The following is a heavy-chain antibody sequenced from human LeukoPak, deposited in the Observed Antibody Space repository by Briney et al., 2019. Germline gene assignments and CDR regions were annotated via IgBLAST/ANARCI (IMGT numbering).Heavy chain of an antibody. D-gene: IGHD3-22*01. CDR2: ISSSSSTI. Sequence: GGSLRLSCAASGFTFSSYRMNWVRQAPGKGLEWVSYISSSSSTIYYADSVQGRFIISRDNAKNSLYLQMNSLRAEDTAVYYCARAEYDSSGYYGDYWGQGTLVTVSS. J-gene: IGHJ4*02. CDR3: ARAEYDSSGYYGDY. CDR1: GFTFSSYR. V-gene: IGHV3-48*04.